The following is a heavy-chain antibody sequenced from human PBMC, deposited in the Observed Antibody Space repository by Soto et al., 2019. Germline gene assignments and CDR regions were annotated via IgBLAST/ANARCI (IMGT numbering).Heavy chain of an antibody. V-gene: IGHV1-69*01. CDR3: ARSIRSYDFWSGYYANSNYYGMDV. Sequence: VKVSCKASGGTFSSYAISWVRQAPGQGLEWMGGIIPIFGTANYAQKFQGRVTITADESTSTAYMELSSLRSEDTAVYYCARSIRSYDFWSGYYANSNYYGMDVWGQGTTVTVSS. CDR1: GGTFSSYA. J-gene: IGHJ6*02. D-gene: IGHD3-3*01. CDR2: IIPIFGTA.